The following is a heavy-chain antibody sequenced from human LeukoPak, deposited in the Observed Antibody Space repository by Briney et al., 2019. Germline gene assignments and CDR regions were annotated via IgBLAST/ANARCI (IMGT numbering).Heavy chain of an antibody. CDR3: ARDNSVGDNAWWFDP. Sequence: GASVKVSCKASGYTLTSYYMHWVRQAPGQGLEWMGLINPTGGSTGYAQKFQGRVTVTRDMSTSTDYMELSSLRSEDTAIYYCARDNSVGDNAWWFDPWGQGTLVTVSS. J-gene: IGHJ5*02. V-gene: IGHV1-46*01. CDR2: INPTGGST. CDR1: GYTLTSYY. D-gene: IGHD1-26*01.